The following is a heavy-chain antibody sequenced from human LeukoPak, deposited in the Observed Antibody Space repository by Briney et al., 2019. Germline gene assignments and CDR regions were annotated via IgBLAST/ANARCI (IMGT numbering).Heavy chain of an antibody. CDR3: ARDDGYMVRGVIEAYFDY. Sequence: PGGSLRLSCAASGFTFSSYSMNWVRQAPGKGLEWVSSISSSSSYIYYADSVKGRFTISRDNATNSLYLQMNSLRAEDTAVYYCARDDGYMVRGVIEAYFDYWGQGTLVTVSS. CDR2: ISSSSSYI. V-gene: IGHV3-21*01. J-gene: IGHJ4*02. CDR1: GFTFSSYS. D-gene: IGHD3-10*01.